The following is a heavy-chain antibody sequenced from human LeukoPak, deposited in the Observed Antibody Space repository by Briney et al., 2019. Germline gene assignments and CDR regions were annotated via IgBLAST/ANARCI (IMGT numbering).Heavy chain of an antibody. Sequence: GGSLRLSCAASGFTFSSYAMHWVRQAPGKGLEWVALISYDGSNKYYADSVKARFIISRDNSKNTVYLQMNSLRAEDTAVYYCAARRLTVTTEIDYWGQGTLVTVSS. J-gene: IGHJ4*02. D-gene: IGHD4-17*01. CDR2: ISYDGSNK. V-gene: IGHV3-30*04. CDR3: AARRLTVTTEIDY. CDR1: GFTFSSYA.